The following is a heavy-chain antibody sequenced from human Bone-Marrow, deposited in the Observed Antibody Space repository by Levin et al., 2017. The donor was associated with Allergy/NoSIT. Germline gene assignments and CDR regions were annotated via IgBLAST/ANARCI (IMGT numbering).Heavy chain of an antibody. D-gene: IGHD4-23*01. CDR1: GFTFNDYW. V-gene: IGHV3-7*01. J-gene: IGHJ4*02. Sequence: GGSLRLSCEVSGFTFNDYWMAWVRQAPGKGLEWVANIRGDENEIYYVDSVEGRFTISRDNAKNLVFLQMTGLRVEDTAVYYCVRDIDYGGNFDHWGRGTLVTVSS. CDR3: VRDIDYGGNFDH. CDR2: IRGDENEI.